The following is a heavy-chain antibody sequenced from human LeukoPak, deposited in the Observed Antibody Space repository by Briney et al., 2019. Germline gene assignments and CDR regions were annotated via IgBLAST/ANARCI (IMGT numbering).Heavy chain of an antibody. Sequence: ASVKVSCKASGYTFTYYAIHWVRQAPGQRLEWMRWINAGSGNTKYSQNFQDRVTITRDTSASIAYMELRSLGSEDTAVYYCARASVSSSFVYWESAYYDYWGQGTLVTVSS. V-gene: IGHV1-3*01. D-gene: IGHD6-6*01. J-gene: IGHJ4*02. CDR3: ARASVSSSFVYWESAYYDY. CDR2: INAGSGNT. CDR1: GYTFTYYA.